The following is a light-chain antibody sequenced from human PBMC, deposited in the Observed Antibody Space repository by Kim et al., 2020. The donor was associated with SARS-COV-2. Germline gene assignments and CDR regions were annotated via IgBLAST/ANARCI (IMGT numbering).Light chain of an antibody. CDR2: YDS. CDR3: QAWVSSIDHRV. J-gene: IGLJ3*02. CDR1: NIGSKS. V-gene: IGLV3-21*04. Sequence: SYELTQPPSVSVAPGKTARITCGGNNIGSKSVHWYQQKPGQAPVLVIYYDSDRPSGIPERFSGSNSGNTATLTISRVEAEDEADYYCQAWVSSIDHRVFG.